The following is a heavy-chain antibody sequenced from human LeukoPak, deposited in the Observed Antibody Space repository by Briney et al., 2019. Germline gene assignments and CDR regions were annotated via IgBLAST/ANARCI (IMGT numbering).Heavy chain of an antibody. CDR1: GGSISSSSYY. D-gene: IGHD3-10*01. Sequence: SETLSLTCTVSGGSISSSSYYWGWIRQPPGKGLEWIGSIYYSGGTYYNPSLKSRVTISVDTSKNQFSLKLSSVTAADTAVYYCARVAEVAMVRGVIKWFDPWGQGTLVTVSS. CDR3: ARVAEVAMVRGVIKWFDP. J-gene: IGHJ5*02. V-gene: IGHV4-39*07. CDR2: IYYSGGT.